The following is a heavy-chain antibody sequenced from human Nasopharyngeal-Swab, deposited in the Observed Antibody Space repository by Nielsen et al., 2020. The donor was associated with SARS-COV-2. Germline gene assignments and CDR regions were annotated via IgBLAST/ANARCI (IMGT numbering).Heavy chain of an antibody. CDR2: IYSGGST. D-gene: IGHD6-13*01. CDR3: ARVGGSSPLDY. V-gene: IGHV3-66*01. CDR1: GFTVSSKY. J-gene: IGHJ4*02. Sequence: GGSLRLSCAASGFTVSSKYMSWVRQAPGKGLEWVSVIYSGGSTYYAESVKGRFTISRDNSKNTLYLQMNSLRAEDTAVYYCARVGGSSPLDYWGQGTLVTVSS.